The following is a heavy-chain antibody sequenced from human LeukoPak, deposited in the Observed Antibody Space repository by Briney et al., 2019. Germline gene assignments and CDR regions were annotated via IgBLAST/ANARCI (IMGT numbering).Heavy chain of an antibody. CDR1: GFTLTNYA. D-gene: IGHD6-19*01. Sequence: GGSLRLSCAASGFTLTNYAVSWVRQAPGKGLEWVSVISGSGGTTYYADSVRGRFTISRDTSKNTLYLQMNSLISEDTAVYYCARASSGWYVGDYWGQGTLVTVSS. CDR3: ARASSGWYVGDY. CDR2: ISGSGGTT. J-gene: IGHJ4*02. V-gene: IGHV3-23*01.